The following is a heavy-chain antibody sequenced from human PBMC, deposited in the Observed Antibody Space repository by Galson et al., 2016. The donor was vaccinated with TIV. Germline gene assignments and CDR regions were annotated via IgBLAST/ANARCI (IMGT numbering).Heavy chain of an antibody. CDR1: GGSISSGGYS. V-gene: IGHV4-30-2*01. J-gene: IGHJ6*02. Sequence: TLSLTCAVSGGSISSGGYSRSWIRQPPGKGLEWIGYIYHSGSTYYNPSLKSRVTISVDTSKNQFSLKVSSVTAADTAVYYRARAFTGNYGMDVRGQGTTVTVSS. CDR3: ARAFTGNYGMDV. D-gene: IGHD3-10*01. CDR2: IYHSGST.